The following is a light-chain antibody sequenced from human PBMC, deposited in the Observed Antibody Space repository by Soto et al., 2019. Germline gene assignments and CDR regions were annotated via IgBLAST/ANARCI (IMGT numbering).Light chain of an antibody. CDR2: AAS. V-gene: IGKV1-39*01. CDR1: QSISSY. J-gene: IGKJ3*01. Sequence: DIQLTQSPSSLSASVGDRLTITCRASQSISSYLNWYQQKPRKAPKLLIYAASSLQSGVASTFSGSGSGADFTLTISSLQPEDFATYYCQQSYSTHFTFGPGPKVDIK. CDR3: QQSYSTHFT.